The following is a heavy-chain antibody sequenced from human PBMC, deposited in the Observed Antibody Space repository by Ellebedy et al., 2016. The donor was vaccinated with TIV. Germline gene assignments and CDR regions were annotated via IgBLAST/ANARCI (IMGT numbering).Heavy chain of an antibody. Sequence: GGSLRLXXAASGFTFSDYYMSWIRQAPGKGLEWVSYISSSGSTIYYADSVKGRFTISRDNAKNSLYLQMNSLRAEDTAVYYCARNPRASAYYYDSSGPADYWGQGTLVTVSS. V-gene: IGHV3-11*01. CDR1: GFTFSDYY. D-gene: IGHD3-22*01. CDR2: ISSSGSTI. J-gene: IGHJ4*02. CDR3: ARNPRASAYYYDSSGPADY.